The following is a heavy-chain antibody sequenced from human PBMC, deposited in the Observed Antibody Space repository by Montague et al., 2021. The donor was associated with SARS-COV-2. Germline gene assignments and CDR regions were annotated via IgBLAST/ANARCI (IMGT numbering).Heavy chain of an antibody. J-gene: IGHJ4*02. D-gene: IGHD2-2*01. CDR1: RGSFSGYY. V-gene: IGHV4-34*01. CDR3: ARGYCSSTTCSRSLHY. Sequence: SETLSLTCTVHRGSFSGYYWTWIRQPPGKGLEWIGEINHSGGANYNPSLKSRVTISVDTSKNHFSLKLRSVTAADTAIYYCARGYCSSTTCSRSLHYWGQGTLVAVSS. CDR2: INHSGGA.